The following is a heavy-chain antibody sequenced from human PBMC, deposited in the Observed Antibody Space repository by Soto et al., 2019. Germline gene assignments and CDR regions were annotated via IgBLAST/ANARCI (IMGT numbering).Heavy chain of an antibody. V-gene: IGHV4-59*01. CDR2: IYYSGST. CDR3: ARHTLYRAYSYDSSGRYYGMDV. J-gene: IGHJ6*02. D-gene: IGHD3-22*01. Sequence: SETLSLTCTVSGGSISSYYWSWIRQPPGKGLEWIGYIYYSGSTNYNPSLKSRVTISVDTSKNQFSLKLSSVTAADTAVYYCARHTLYRAYSYDSSGRYYGMDVWGQGTTVTVSS. CDR1: GGSISSYY.